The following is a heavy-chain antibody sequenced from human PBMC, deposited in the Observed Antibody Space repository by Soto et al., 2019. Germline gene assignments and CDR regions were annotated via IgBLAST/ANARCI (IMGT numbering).Heavy chain of an antibody. CDR1: GFTYSSYG. J-gene: IGHJ4*02. D-gene: IGHD5-12*01. CDR2: IWYDGSNK. V-gene: IGHV3-33*01. CDR3: ARDSAWLFDS. Sequence: ESGGGVVQPGRSLRLSCAVSGFTYSSYGMHWVRQAPGKGLEWVAVIWYDGSNKYYADSVKGRFIISRDDSKNTLSLQMNSLRAADTAVYYCARDSAWLFDSWGQGTLVTVSS.